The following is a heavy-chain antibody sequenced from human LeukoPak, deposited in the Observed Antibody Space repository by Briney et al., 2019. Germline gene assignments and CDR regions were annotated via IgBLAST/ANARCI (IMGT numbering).Heavy chain of an antibody. Sequence: GGSLRLSCAASGFTFSSYWMSWVRQAPGKGLEWVANIKQDGSEKYYVDSVKGRFTISRDNAKNSLYLQMNSLRAEDTAVYYCARDDLELLEATVTTYYYYYYGMDVWGQGAMVTVSS. V-gene: IGHV3-7*01. CDR1: GFTFSSYW. CDR2: IKQDGSEK. D-gene: IGHD4-17*01. CDR3: ARDDLELLEATVTTYYYYYYGMDV. J-gene: IGHJ6*02.